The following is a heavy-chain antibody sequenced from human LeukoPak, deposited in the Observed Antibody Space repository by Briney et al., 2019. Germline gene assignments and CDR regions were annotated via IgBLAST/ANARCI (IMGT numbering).Heavy chain of an antibody. J-gene: IGHJ2*01. D-gene: IGHD3-22*01. Sequence: SETLSLTCTVSGGSISSSSYYWGWIRQPPGKGLEWIGSIYYSGSTYYNPSLKSRVTISVDTSKNQFSLKLSSVTAADTAVYYCARKRGYYYDSSGYYPDWCFDLWGRGTLVTVPS. V-gene: IGHV4-39*07. CDR1: GGSISSSSYY. CDR2: IYYSGST. CDR3: ARKRGYYYDSSGYYPDWCFDL.